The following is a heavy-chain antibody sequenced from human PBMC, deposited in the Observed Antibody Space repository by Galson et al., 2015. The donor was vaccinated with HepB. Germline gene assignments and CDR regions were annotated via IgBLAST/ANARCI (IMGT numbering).Heavy chain of an antibody. CDR3: AKGYGLFES. J-gene: IGHJ5*01. CDR1: GFTFSTHA. D-gene: IGHD4-17*01. CDR2: ISGGGTST. V-gene: IGHV3-23*01. Sequence: SLRLSCAASGFTFSTHAMTWVRQVPGKGLEWLSTISGGGTSTYYTDSVKGRFTISRDNSKNTLYLQMRGLRAEDTAVYYCAKGYGLFESWGQGVLVTVSS.